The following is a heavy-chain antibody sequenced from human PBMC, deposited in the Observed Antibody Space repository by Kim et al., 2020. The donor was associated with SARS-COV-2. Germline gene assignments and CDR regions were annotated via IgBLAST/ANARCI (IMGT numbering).Heavy chain of an antibody. CDR2: IYSSGIT. J-gene: IGHJ6*02. CDR1: GASTNNYY. V-gene: IGHV4-59*01. CDR3: ARTPHRGGMDV. Sequence: SETLSLTCTVSGASTNNYYWTWLRQSPGKSLEWIAYIYSSGITRYNPSLKSRVTISIDTSTNQISLRVASVTAADTAVYYCARTPHRGGMDVWGQGTTVTVSS.